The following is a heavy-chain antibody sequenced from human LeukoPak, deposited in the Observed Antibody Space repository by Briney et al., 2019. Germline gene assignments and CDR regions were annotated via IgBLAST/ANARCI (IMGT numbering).Heavy chain of an antibody. D-gene: IGHD3-16*02. CDR2: ISGSGGST. CDR3: AKGYVWGSYRPIFPFDY. Sequence: PGGSLRLSCAASGFTFSSYAMSWVRQAPGKGLEWVSAISGSGGSTYYADSVKGRFTISRDNSKNTLYLQMNSLRAEDTAVYYCAKGYVWGSYRPIFPFDYWGQGTLVNVSS. V-gene: IGHV3-23*01. J-gene: IGHJ4*02. CDR1: GFTFSSYA.